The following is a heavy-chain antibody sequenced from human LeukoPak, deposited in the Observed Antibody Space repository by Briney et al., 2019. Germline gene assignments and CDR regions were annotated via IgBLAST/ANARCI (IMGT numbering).Heavy chain of an antibody. CDR1: GDTVSSNSAT. V-gene: IGHV6-1*01. CDR2: TYYRSKWYK. CDR3: ARGPSYFQH. Sequence: SQTLSLTCAISGDTVSSNSATWNWIRQSPSRGLEWLGRTYYRSKWYKYYAVSVRGRITINPDTSKNQFSLQLNSVTPEDTAVYYCARGPSYFQHWGQGTLVTVSS. J-gene: IGHJ1*01.